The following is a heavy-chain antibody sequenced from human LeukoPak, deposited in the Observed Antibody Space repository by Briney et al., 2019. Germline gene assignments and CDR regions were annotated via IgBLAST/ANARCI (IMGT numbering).Heavy chain of an antibody. J-gene: IGHJ4*02. CDR2: ISSSGSTI. CDR1: GFTFSDYY. Sequence: PGRSLRLSCAASGFTFSDYYMSWIRQAPGKGLEWVSYISSSGSTIYYADSVKGRFTISRDNAKKSLYLQMNSLRAEDTALYYCARGDRNGWYFDYWGQGILVTVSS. D-gene: IGHD6-19*01. CDR3: ARGDRNGWYFDY. V-gene: IGHV3-11*01.